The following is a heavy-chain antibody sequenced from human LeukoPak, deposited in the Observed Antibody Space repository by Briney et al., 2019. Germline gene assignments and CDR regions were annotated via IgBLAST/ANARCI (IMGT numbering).Heavy chain of an antibody. J-gene: IGHJ4*02. CDR3: ARGRSATDY. CDR1: GYTFTNYA. Sequence: GASVKVSCKASGYTFTNYAMNWVRQATGQGLEWMGWMNPNSGNTGYAQKFQGRVTITRNTSTSTAYMELSSLRSEDTAVYYCARGRSATDYWGQGTLVTVSS. V-gene: IGHV1-8*01. CDR2: MNPNSGNT.